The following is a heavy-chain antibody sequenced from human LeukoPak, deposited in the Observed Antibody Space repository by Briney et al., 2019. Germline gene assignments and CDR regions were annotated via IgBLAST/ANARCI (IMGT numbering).Heavy chain of an antibody. CDR2: INSDRSST. Sequence: GSSRRLSCAAPGFTFSSYWMHWVRQSPGKGLVWFSRINSDRSSTSYADSVKGRFTISRDNAKNTLYLQMNSLRAEDTAVYYCARGGYYGSGSYRNWFDPWGQGTLVTVSS. V-gene: IGHV3-74*01. D-gene: IGHD3-10*01. J-gene: IGHJ5*02. CDR1: GFTFSSYW. CDR3: ARGGYYGSGSYRNWFDP.